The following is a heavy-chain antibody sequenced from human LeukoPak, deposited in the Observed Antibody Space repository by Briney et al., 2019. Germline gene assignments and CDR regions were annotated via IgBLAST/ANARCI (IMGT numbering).Heavy chain of an antibody. CDR1: GLTFSSYG. CDR3: AKDLPTLTLAMDV. Sequence: PGLSLRLSCVASGLTFSSYGMHWVPHAPGKALECVGVLTAVGSTKFYADSVKGRFSISRDNSKNTLYLQMNSLRAEDTAVYSCAKDLPTLTLAMDVWGQGTTVIVFS. J-gene: IGHJ6*02. CDR2: LTAVGSTK. D-gene: IGHD3-3*02. V-gene: IGHV3-30*18.